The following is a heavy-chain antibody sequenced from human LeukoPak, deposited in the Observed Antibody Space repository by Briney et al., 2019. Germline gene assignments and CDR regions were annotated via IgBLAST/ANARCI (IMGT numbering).Heavy chain of an antibody. V-gene: IGHV3-30*18. D-gene: IGHD6-19*01. CDR1: GFTFSSYG. J-gene: IGHJ4*02. CDR3: AKGIAVAVY. Sequence: GGSLRLSCAASGFTFSSYGMHWVRQAPGKGLEWVAVISYDGSNKYYADSVKGRFTISRDNSKNTLYLQMNSLRAEDTAVYYCAKGIAVAVYWGQGTLVTVSS. CDR2: ISYDGSNK.